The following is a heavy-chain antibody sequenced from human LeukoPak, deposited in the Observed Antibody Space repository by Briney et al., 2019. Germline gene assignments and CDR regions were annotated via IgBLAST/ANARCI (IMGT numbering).Heavy chain of an antibody. CDR3: SKWGDCDVLTGYYDSDF. V-gene: IGHV3-23*01. Sequence: GGSLRLSCAASGFTFSNYAMSWVRQAPGKGLEWVSAIVGSGGSTYYADSLKGRVSISRDNSKNTLFLQMNSLRVEDTALYYCSKWGDCDVLTGYYDSDFWGQGTLVTVSS. J-gene: IGHJ4*02. CDR1: GFTFSNYA. D-gene: IGHD3-9*01. CDR2: IVGSGGST.